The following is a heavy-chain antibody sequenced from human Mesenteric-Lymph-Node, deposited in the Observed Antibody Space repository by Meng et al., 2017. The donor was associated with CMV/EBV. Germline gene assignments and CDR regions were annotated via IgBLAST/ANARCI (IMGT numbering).Heavy chain of an antibody. CDR1: GFTFSSYA. CDR3: ASPPEHCSSASCYIFDY. CDR2: ISGSGGST. Sequence: GESLKISCAASGFTFSSYAMSWVRQAPGKGLEWVSAISGSGGSTYYADPVKGRFTISRDNSKNTLYLQMNSLIAEDTAAYYCASPPEHCSSASCYIFDYWGQGTLVTVSS. V-gene: IGHV3-23*01. J-gene: IGHJ4*02. D-gene: IGHD2-2*02.